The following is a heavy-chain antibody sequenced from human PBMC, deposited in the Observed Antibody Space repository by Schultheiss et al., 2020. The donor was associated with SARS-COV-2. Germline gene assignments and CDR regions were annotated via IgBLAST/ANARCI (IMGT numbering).Heavy chain of an antibody. V-gene: IGHV3-66*01. J-gene: IGHJ4*02. CDR2: IYSGGST. D-gene: IGHD4-23*01. CDR1: GFTFSSYA. CDR3: ARTVHYGGNSGLSY. Sequence: GGSLRLSCAASGFTFSSYAMHWVRQAPGKGLEWVSVIYSGGSTYYADSVKGRFTISRDNSKNTLYLQMNSLRAEDTAVYYCARTVHYGGNSGLSYWGQGTLVTVSS.